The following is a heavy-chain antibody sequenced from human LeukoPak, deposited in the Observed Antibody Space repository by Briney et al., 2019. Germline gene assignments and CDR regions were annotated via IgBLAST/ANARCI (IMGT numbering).Heavy chain of an antibody. CDR1: GFTFSSYG. V-gene: IGHV3-30*02. J-gene: IGHJ4*02. CDR2: IRYDGSNK. Sequence: SGGSLRLSCAASGFTFSSYGMHWVRQAPGKGLEWVAFIRYDGSNKYYADSVKGRFTISRDNSKNTLYLQMNSLRAEDTAVYYCAEPKPNEHYFDYWGQGTLVTVSS. CDR3: AEPKPNEHYFDY. D-gene: IGHD1-14*01.